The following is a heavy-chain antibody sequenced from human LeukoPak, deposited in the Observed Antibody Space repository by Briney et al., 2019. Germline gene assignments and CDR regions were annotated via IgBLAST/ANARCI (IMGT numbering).Heavy chain of an antibody. CDR2: AHFSGST. CDR3: ARPGIAATGAFDC. D-gene: IGHD6-13*01. CDR1: GGSISSTNHY. V-gene: IGHV4-39*01. J-gene: IGHJ4*02. Sequence: PSETLSLTCTVSGGSISSTNHYWGWIRQPPGKGLECIGSAHFSGSTHYNPSLNGRATISLDTPMNQFSLKVTSVTAADTAVYFCARPGIAATGAFDCWGQGTLVTVSS.